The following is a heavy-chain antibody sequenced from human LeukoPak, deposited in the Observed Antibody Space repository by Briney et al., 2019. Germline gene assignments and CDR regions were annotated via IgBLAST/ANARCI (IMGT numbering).Heavy chain of an antibody. V-gene: IGHV4-59*01. D-gene: IGHD4-17*01. CDR3: ARSTVPMGYFDY. Sequence: SETLSLTCTVSGGSISSYDWSWIRQPPGKGLEWIGYIYYSGSTNYNPSLKSRVTISVDTSKNQFSLKLSSVTAADTAVYYCARSTVPMGYFDYWGQGTLVTVSS. J-gene: IGHJ4*02. CDR2: IYYSGST. CDR1: GGSISSYD.